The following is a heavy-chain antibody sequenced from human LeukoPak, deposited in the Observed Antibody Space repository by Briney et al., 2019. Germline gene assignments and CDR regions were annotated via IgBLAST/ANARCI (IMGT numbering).Heavy chain of an antibody. D-gene: IGHD6-13*01. J-gene: IGHJ4*02. CDR2: ISYDGSNK. CDR3: ARGGQQLVLGSTTDY. Sequence: GRSLRLSCAASGFTFSSYGMHWVRQAPGKGLEWVAVISYDGSNKYYADSVKGRFTISRDNAKNTLYLQMNSLRAEDTAVYYCARGGQQLVLGSTTDYWGQGTLVTVSS. CDR1: GFTFSSYG. V-gene: IGHV3-30*03.